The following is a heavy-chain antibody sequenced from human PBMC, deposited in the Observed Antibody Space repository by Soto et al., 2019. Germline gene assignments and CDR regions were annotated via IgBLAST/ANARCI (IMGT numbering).Heavy chain of an antibody. D-gene: IGHD6-6*01. J-gene: IGHJ6*03. CDR2: IGAYNGNT. Sequence: QVQLLQSGAEVKKPGASVKVSCKASGYTFTNYGITWVRQAPGQGLEWMGGIGAYNGNTHYTQRLQGRVTMTTDTSTSTAYMELRGLRSDDTAVYYCARVRQLVGYFDYYMDVWGKGTTVTVSS. CDR1: GYTFTNYG. CDR3: ARVRQLVGYFDYYMDV. V-gene: IGHV1-18*01.